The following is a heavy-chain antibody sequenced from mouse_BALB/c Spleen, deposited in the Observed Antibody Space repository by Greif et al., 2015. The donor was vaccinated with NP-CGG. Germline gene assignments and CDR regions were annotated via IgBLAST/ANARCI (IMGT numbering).Heavy chain of an antibody. Sequence: VQLQQSGAELAKPGASVKVSCKASGYTFTSYWMHWVKQRPGQGLEWIGYINPSTGYTEYNQKFKDKATLTADKSSSTAYMQLSSLTSEDSAVYYCASPLTTARGYAMDYWGQGTSVTVSS. CDR2: INPSTGYT. J-gene: IGHJ4*01. D-gene: IGHD1-2*01. V-gene: IGHV1-7*01. CDR3: ASPLTTARGYAMDY. CDR1: GYTFTSYW.